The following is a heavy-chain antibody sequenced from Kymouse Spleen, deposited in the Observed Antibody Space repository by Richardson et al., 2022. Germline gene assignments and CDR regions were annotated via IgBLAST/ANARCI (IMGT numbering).Heavy chain of an antibody. CDR1: GGSFSGYY. D-gene: IGHD3-10*01. CDR3: ARGDYGSGSYYYYYYYGMDV. Sequence: QVQLQQWGAGLLKPSETLSLTCAVYGGSFSGYYWSWIRQPPGKGLEWIGEINHSGSTNYNPSLKSRVTISVDTSKNQFSLKLSSVTAADTAVYYCARGDYGSGSYYYYYYYGMDVWGQGTTVTVSS. J-gene: IGHJ6*02. V-gene: IGHV4-34*01. CDR2: INHSGST.